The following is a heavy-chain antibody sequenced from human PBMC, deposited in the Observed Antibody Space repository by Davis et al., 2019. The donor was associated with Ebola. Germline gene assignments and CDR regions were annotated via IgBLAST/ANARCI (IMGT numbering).Heavy chain of an antibody. J-gene: IGHJ2*01. D-gene: IGHD5-24*01. CDR1: GFTFSDYY. CDR3: ARRRWLQSYWYFDL. CDR2: INNSSTYA. Sequence: GESLKISCEASGFTFSDYYMTWIRQAPGTGLEWIAYINNSSTYANYADSVKGRFTISRDNAKNSLYLQMNSLRAEDTAVYYCARRRWLQSYWYFDLWGRGTLVTVSS. V-gene: IGHV3-11*06.